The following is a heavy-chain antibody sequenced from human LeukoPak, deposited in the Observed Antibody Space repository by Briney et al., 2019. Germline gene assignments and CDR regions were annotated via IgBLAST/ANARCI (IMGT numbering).Heavy chain of an antibody. D-gene: IGHD3-10*01. V-gene: IGHV3-21*01. CDR2: ISSASNYI. CDR1: GSTFGDHS. J-gene: IGHJ2*01. Sequence: GGSLRLSCATSGSTFGDHSMNWVRQAPGRGLEWISSISSASNYIYYSETTKGRFTISRDNFDKSLYLQMNSLRVEDTAVYYCARVRGANWFFDVWGRGTLVTVSS. CDR3: ARVRGANWFFDV.